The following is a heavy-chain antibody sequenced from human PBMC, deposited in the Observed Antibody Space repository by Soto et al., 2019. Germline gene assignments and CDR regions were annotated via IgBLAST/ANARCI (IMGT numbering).Heavy chain of an antibody. Sequence: KTSETLSLTCAVYGGSFSAYYWSWIRQPPGKGLEWIGEINHSGGTSYNPSLKSRVTISVDTSKSQFSLKLTSVTAADRAVYYCARGSVDTVDSSGFYDYWGQGTLVTVSS. J-gene: IGHJ4*02. CDR2: INHSGGT. CDR1: GGSFSAYY. V-gene: IGHV4-34*01. D-gene: IGHD3-22*01. CDR3: ARGSVDTVDSSGFYDY.